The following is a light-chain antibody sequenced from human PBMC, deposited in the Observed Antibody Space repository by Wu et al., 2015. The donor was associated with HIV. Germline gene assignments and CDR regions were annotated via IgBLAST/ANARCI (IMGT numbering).Light chain of an antibody. V-gene: IGKV3-15*01. CDR1: QSVSSN. CDR3: QQHNMSPPGFI. Sequence: EIVMTQSPATLSVSPGERATLSCRASQSVSSNLAWYQQKPGQAPRLLIYGASTRATGIPARFSGSGSGTDFTLTISRLEYEDFAVYFCQQHNMSPPGFIFGPGTKVEIK. J-gene: IGKJ3*01. CDR2: GAS.